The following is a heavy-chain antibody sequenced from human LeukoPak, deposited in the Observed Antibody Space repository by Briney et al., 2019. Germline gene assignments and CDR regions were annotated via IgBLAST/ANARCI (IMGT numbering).Heavy chain of an antibody. V-gene: IGHV3-7*01. CDR1: AFTFSDYW. CDR2: INNHGSET. Sequence: PGGSLRLSCAASAFTFSDYWMTWVRQTPGKGLERVANINNHGSETYYVDSVRGRFTISRDNAKNSLYLQMNSLRDDDTAVYYCAKDYSKTSYYGSGTYYRPNWFDPWGQGTLVTVSS. CDR3: AKDYSKTSYYGSGTYYRPNWFDP. J-gene: IGHJ5*02. D-gene: IGHD3-10*01.